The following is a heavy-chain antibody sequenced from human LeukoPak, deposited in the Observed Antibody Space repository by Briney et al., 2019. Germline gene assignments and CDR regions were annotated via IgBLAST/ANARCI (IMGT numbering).Heavy chain of an antibody. CDR3: ARLGSSSPDAFDI. CDR1: GGSISFSTYY. J-gene: IGHJ3*02. CDR2: IYYSGDT. D-gene: IGHD6-6*01. Sequence: SETLSLTCTVSGGSISFSTYYWGWIRQPPGKGLDWIGSIYYSGDTYYNPSLKSRVTILVDTSKNQFSLKLSSVTAADTAVYYCARLGSSSPDAFDIWGQGTMVTVSS. V-gene: IGHV4-39*07.